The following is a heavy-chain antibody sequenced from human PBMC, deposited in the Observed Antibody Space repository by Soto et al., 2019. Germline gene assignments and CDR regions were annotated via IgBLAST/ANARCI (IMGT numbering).Heavy chain of an antibody. D-gene: IGHD5-18*01. Sequence: GGSLRLSCAASGFTFSGSAMHWVRQASGKGLEWVGRIRSKANSYATAYAASVKGRFTISRDDSKNTAYLQMNSLKTEDTAVYYCTRHVVLYTAMGYWFDPWGQGTLVTVSS. V-gene: IGHV3-73*01. J-gene: IGHJ5*02. CDR2: IRSKANSYAT. CDR3: TRHVVLYTAMGYWFDP. CDR1: GFTFSGSA.